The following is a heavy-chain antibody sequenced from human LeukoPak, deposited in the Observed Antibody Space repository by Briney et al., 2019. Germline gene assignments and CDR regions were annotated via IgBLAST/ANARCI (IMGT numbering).Heavy chain of an antibody. V-gene: IGHV4-34*01. CDR1: GGSFSGYY. CDR3: ARGGRTKSAGWFDP. J-gene: IGHJ5*02. D-gene: IGHD1/OR15-1a*01. Sequence: SETLSLTCAVYGGSFSGYYWSWIRQPPGKGLEWIGEINHSGSTNYNPSLKSRVTISVDTSKNQFSLKLSSVTAADTAVYYCARGGRTKSAGWFDPWGQGTLVTVSS. CDR2: INHSGST.